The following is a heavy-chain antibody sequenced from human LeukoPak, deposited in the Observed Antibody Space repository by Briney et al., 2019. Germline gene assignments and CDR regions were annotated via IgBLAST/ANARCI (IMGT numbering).Heavy chain of an antibody. V-gene: IGHV1-18*01. CDR1: EYTFTRYG. D-gene: IGHD2-2*01. CDR2: ISAYNGNT. Sequence: ASVKVSCKASEYTFTRYGISWVRQAPGQGLEWMGWISAYNGNTKYAQKLQGRVTMTTDTSTNTAYMELRSLRSDDTAVYYCARSCSSTSMDYWGQGTLVTVSS. J-gene: IGHJ4*02. CDR3: ARSCSSTSMDY.